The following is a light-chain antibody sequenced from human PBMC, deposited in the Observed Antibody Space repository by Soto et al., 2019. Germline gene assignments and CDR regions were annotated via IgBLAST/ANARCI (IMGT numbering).Light chain of an antibody. CDR1: QGISSY. CDR3: QQLTSYPLT. CDR2: AAS. J-gene: IGKJ4*01. V-gene: IGKV1-9*01. Sequence: DIQLTQSPSFLSASVGDRVTITCRASQGISSYLAWYQQKPGKAPKLLIYAASTLQSGVPSRFSGSGSGTEFTLTISSLQPEDLATYYCQQLTSYPLTFGGGTKLEIK.